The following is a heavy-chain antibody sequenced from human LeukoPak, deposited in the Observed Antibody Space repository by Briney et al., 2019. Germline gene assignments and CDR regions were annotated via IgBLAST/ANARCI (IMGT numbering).Heavy chain of an antibody. Sequence: PSETLSLTCTVSGGSISSGDYYWSWIRQPPGKGLEWIGYIYYSGSTYYNPSLKSRVTISVDTSKNQFSLKLSSVTAADTAVYHCARGTTVTYYFDYWGQGTLVTVSS. V-gene: IGHV4-30-4*08. CDR1: GGSISSGDYY. J-gene: IGHJ4*02. D-gene: IGHD4-17*01. CDR3: ARGTTVTYYFDY. CDR2: IYYSGST.